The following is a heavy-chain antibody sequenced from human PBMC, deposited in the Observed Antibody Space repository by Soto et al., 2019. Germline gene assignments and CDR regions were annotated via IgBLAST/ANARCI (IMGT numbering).Heavy chain of an antibody. CDR1: GFTFSSYG. Sequence: QVQLVESGGGVVQPGRSLRLSCAASGFTFSSYGMHWVRQAPGKGLEWVAVIWYDGSNKYYADSVKGRFTISRDNSKNTXXLQMNSLRAEDTAVYYCARDLDSSGWYYYYYGMDVWGQGTTVTVSS. V-gene: IGHV3-33*01. D-gene: IGHD6-19*01. J-gene: IGHJ6*02. CDR2: IWYDGSNK. CDR3: ARDLDSSGWYYYYYGMDV.